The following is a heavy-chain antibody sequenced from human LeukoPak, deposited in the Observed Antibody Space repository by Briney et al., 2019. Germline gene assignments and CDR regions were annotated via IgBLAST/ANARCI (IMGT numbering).Heavy chain of an antibody. CDR1: GFTFSTYW. D-gene: IGHD2-15*01. CDR3: ARRVDATRWYDP. CDR2: INGDVSTT. Sequence: PGGSLRLSCAASGFTFSTYWMHWVRHAPGGGLVWVSRINGDVSTTNYADFVKGRFTISRDNAKNTLFLQMNSLRAEDTAVYYCARRVDATRWYDPWGQGTLVTVSS. V-gene: IGHV3-74*01. J-gene: IGHJ5*02.